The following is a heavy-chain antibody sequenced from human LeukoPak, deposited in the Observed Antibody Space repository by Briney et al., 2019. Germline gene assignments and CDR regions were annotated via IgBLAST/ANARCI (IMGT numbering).Heavy chain of an antibody. CDR2: ISAYSGHT. D-gene: IGHD6-25*01. V-gene: IGHV1-18*04. CDR3: ARERYSSGPRYMDV. Sequence: GASVKVSCKASGYTFTGYYMHWVRQARGQGLEWMGWISAYSGHTNYAQKLQGRVTMTTDTSASTAYMELTSLRSDDTAVYYCARERYSSGPRYMDVWGKGTTVTVSS. J-gene: IGHJ6*03. CDR1: GYTFTGYY.